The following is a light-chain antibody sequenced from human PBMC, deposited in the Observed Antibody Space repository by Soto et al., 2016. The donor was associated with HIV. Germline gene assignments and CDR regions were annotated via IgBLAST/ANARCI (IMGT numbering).Light chain of an antibody. CDR2: DDT. CDR3: QILDRSTDPPNWV. Sequence: SSGLTQPPSVSVAPGETASVSCGGNNIGSKSVHWYRQRPGQAPALVVYDDTFRPSGIPERFSGSNSGNTAVLTITRVEARDEADYYCQILDRSTDPPNWVFGGRTKLTVL. CDR1: NIGSKS. V-gene: IGLV3-21*02. J-gene: IGLJ3*02.